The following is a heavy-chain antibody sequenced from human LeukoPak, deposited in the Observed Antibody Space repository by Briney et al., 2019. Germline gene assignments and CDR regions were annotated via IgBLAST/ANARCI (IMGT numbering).Heavy chain of an antibody. Sequence: PGGSLRLSCAASGFTFSDAWMTWVRQAPGKGLEWVGRIKSKTNGGTTDYAAPVKGRFTISRDDSKNTLYLQMNSLKTEDTAVYYCTTDRYSDAAYTTWGQGTLVTVSS. D-gene: IGHD2-15*01. CDR3: TTDRYSDAAYTT. J-gene: IGHJ4*02. V-gene: IGHV3-15*01. CDR2: IKSKTNGGTT. CDR1: GFTFSDAW.